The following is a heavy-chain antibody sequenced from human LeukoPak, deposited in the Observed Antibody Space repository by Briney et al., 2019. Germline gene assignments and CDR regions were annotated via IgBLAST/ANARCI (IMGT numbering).Heavy chain of an antibody. D-gene: IGHD3-10*01. Sequence: SETLSLTCTVSGYSISSNYYWGWIRQPPGKGLEWIGNVFYSGSTYYSPSLRSRVTISLDTSRNQFSLKLNSVTAADTAVYYCAKSNGYGLVDIWGQGTMVTVSS. CDR3: AKSNGYGLVDI. CDR1: GYSISSNYY. V-gene: IGHV4-38-2*02. CDR2: VFYSGST. J-gene: IGHJ3*02.